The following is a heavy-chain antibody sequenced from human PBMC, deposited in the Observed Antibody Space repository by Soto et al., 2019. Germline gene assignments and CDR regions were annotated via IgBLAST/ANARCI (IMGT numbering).Heavy chain of an antibody. CDR3: ARGLPYPVAVAGTRWLGLRHPFDY. D-gene: IGHD6-19*01. CDR1: GYTFTSYG. Sequence: ASVKVSCKASGYTFTSYGISWVRQAPGQGLEWVGWISAYNGNTNYAQKLQGRVTMTTDTSTSTAYMELRSLRSDDTAVYYCARGLPYPVAVAGTRWLGLRHPFDYWGQGTLVTVSS. J-gene: IGHJ4*02. V-gene: IGHV1-18*04. CDR2: ISAYNGNT.